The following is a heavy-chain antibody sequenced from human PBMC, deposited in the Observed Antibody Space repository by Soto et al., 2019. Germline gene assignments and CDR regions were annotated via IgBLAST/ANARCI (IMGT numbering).Heavy chain of an antibody. D-gene: IGHD2-2*01. V-gene: IGHV3-30*18. CDR1: GFTFENFG. CDR2: IAYDGSSK. Sequence: QVQLVESGGGVVQPGMSLRLSCAASGFTFENFGMHWVRQAPGKGLEWVAVIAYDGSSKYYADSVKGRFTISRDNSNKTLYLQMNILRVEDTGVYYCAKSLDVVPVQEFDPRGQGTLVTVSS. J-gene: IGHJ5*02. CDR3: AKSLDVVPVQEFDP.